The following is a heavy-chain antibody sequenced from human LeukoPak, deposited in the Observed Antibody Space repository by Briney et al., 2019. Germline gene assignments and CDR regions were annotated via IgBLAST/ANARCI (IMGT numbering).Heavy chain of an antibody. CDR2: IYHSGST. CDR1: GGSISSISSNNY. V-gene: IGHV4-39*07. Sequence: PSETLSLTCIVSGGSISSISSNNYHWGWIRQPPGKGLEWIGEIYHSGSTNYNPSLKSRVTISVDKSKNQFSLKLSSVTAADTAVYYCARDGYCSGGSCYSPFDYWGQGTLVTVSS. D-gene: IGHD2-15*01. CDR3: ARDGYCSGGSCYSPFDY. J-gene: IGHJ4*02.